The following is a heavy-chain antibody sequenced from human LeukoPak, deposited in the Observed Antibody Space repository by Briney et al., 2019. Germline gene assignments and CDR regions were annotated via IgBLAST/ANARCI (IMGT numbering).Heavy chain of an antibody. CDR3: ARESPYSSSLFDS. CDR1: GYTFTDYY. D-gene: IGHD6-13*01. CDR2: VNPNSGDT. Sequence: ASVNVTCKSSGYTFTDYYLHWVRQAPGQGLEWMGWVNPNSGDTKYAQKFQGRVTMTRDPSTSTVYMGLNSLRSDDTALYYCARESPYSSSLFDSWGQGTLVTVSS. V-gene: IGHV1-2*02. J-gene: IGHJ5*02.